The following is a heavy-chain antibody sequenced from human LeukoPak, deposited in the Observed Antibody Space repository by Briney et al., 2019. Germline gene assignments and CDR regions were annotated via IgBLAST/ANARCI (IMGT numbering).Heavy chain of an antibody. D-gene: IGHD3-3*01. CDR2: MNPNSGNT. CDR3: ARGNRETPYYDFWSGYYRDYYYYGMDV. Sequence: ASVKVSCKASGYTFTSYDINWVRQATGQGLEWMGWMNPNSGNTGYAQKSQGRVTMTRNTSISTAYMELSSLRSEDTAVYYCARGNRETPYYDFWSGYYRDYYYYGMDVWGQGTTVTVSS. V-gene: IGHV1-8*01. CDR1: GYTFTSYD. J-gene: IGHJ6*02.